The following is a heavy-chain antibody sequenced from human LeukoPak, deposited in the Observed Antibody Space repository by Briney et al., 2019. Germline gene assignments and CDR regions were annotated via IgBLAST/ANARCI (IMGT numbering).Heavy chain of an antibody. D-gene: IGHD3-22*01. CDR3: ARSGDYYDSSGLDY. J-gene: IGHJ4*02. CDR1: GYTFTGYY. V-gene: IGHV1-2*02. CDR2: INPNSGDT. Sequence: ASVKVSCKASGYTFTGYYMHWVRQAPGQGLEWMGWINPNSGDTNYAQKFQGRVTMTRDTSISTAYMELSRLRSDDTAVYYCARSGDYYDSSGLDYWGQGTLVTVSS.